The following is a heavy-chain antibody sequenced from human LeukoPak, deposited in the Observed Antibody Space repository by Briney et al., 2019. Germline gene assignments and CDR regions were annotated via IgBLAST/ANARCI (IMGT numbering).Heavy chain of an antibody. CDR3: ARNSGSNRPVDC. J-gene: IGHJ4*02. CDR1: GFTFSSYW. V-gene: IGHV3-74*01. Sequence: GGSLRLSCAASGFTFSSYWMHWVRQAPGKGLVWISGINTDGSTTRYADSVKGRFTISRDNANNTLYLQINSLRGEDTAVYYCARNSGSNRPVDCWGQGTLVAVSS. CDR2: INTDGSTT. D-gene: IGHD1-26*01.